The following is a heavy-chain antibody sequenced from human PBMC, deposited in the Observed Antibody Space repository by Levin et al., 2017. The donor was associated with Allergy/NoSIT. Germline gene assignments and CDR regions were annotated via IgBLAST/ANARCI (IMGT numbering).Heavy chain of an antibody. J-gene: IGHJ4*02. CDR1: GFSLSPSGVG. CDR3: AHLLGITGTGREFDY. Sequence: ASGPTLVKPTQTLTLTCTFSGFSLSPSGVGVGWIRQPPGKALEWLALIYWNDDKRYSPSLKSRLTITKDTSKNQVVLTMTNMDPVDTATYYCAHLLGITGTGREFDYWGQGTLVTVSS. D-gene: IGHD1-20*01. V-gene: IGHV2-5*01. CDR2: IYWNDDK.